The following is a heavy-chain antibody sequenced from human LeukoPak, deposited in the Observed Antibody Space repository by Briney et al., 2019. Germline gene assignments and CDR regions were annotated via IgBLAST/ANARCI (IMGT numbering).Heavy chain of an antibody. V-gene: IGHV4-39*01. CDR2: IYYRGST. Sequence: PSETLSLTCTVSGGSISSSSYYWGWIRQPPGKGLEWIGNIYYRGSTYYNPSLKSRVTLSVDTSKNQFSLKLSSVTAADTAVYYCARQLPVDTAVPFVYWGQGTLVTVSS. CDR3: ARQLPVDTAVPFVY. D-gene: IGHD5-18*01. CDR1: GGSISSSSYY. J-gene: IGHJ4*02.